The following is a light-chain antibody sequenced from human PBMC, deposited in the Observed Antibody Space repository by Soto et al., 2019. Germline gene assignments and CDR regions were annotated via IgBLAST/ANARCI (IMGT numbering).Light chain of an antibody. CDR1: KSVSSSY. Sequence: EIVLTQSPGTLSLSPGERATLSCRASKSVSSSYLAWYQQKPGQAPRRLIYGASSRATCIQDRFSGSGSGTDFTLTISRLEPEDFAMYYCQQYGRSPLVTFGQGTRLEIK. J-gene: IGKJ5*01. V-gene: IGKV3-20*01. CDR3: QQYGRSPLVT. CDR2: GAS.